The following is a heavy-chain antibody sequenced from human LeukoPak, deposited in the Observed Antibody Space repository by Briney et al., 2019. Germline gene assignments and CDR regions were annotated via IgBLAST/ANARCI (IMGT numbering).Heavy chain of an antibody. Sequence: ASVKVSCKASGYTFTDYYMHWVRQAPGQGLEWMGWINPNNGGTNYGQKFQGRVTMTRDTSISTAYMELSRLRSDDTAVYYCARGHPWNRVAATLGSRYSMDVWGKGTTVTISS. D-gene: IGHD2-15*01. CDR1: GYTFTDYY. V-gene: IGHV1-2*02. CDR3: ARGHPWNRVAATLGSRYSMDV. CDR2: INPNNGGT. J-gene: IGHJ6*03.